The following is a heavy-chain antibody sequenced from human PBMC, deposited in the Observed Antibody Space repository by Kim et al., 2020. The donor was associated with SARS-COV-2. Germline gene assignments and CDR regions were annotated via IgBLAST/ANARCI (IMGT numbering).Heavy chain of an antibody. J-gene: IGHJ6*03. CDR2: ISSSAINM. Sequence: GGSLRLSCAASGFTFGDYYMSWIRQAPGKGLEWVSYISSSAINMYYAVSVKGRVTISRDNAKNSLYLQVNSLRAEDTAVFYCSRVQGNWNSLASYHYYM. V-gene: IGHV3-11*01. CDR3: SRVQGNWNSLASYHYYM. D-gene: IGHD1-7*01. CDR1: GFTFGDYY.